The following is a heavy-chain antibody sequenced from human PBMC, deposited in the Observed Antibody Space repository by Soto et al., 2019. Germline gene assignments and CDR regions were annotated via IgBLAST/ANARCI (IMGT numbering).Heavy chain of an antibody. Sequence: WGSLRLSCAASGFMFSSYVMSWVRQAPGKGLEWVSAISGSGGSTYYADSVKGRFTISRDNSKDTLYLQMNSLRAEDTAVYYCAKGTHYYDSSGYVWGQGTLVTVSS. J-gene: IGHJ4*02. CDR3: AKGTHYYDSSGYV. CDR1: GFMFSSYV. CDR2: ISGSGGST. V-gene: IGHV3-23*01. D-gene: IGHD3-22*01.